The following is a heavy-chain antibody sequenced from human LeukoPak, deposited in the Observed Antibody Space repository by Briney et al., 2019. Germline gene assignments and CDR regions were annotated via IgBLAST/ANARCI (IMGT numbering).Heavy chain of an antibody. V-gene: IGHV3-30*02. CDR2: IGYDGFYK. Sequence: GGSLRLSCAASGFTFSSYGMHWVRQAPGKGLEWVAFIGYDGFYKYYADSMKGRFTISRDNSKNTLYLQMNSLRAEDTAVYYCAKSLPNANYFDYWGQGTLVTVSS. J-gene: IGHJ4*02. CDR1: GFTFSSYG. CDR3: AKSLPNANYFDY. D-gene: IGHD1-1*01.